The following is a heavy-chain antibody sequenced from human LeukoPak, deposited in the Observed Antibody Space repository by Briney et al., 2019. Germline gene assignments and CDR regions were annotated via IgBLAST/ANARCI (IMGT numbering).Heavy chain of an antibody. CDR2: IYFGGTT. V-gene: IGHV3-53*01. CDR3: ARLWFGELAFDY. D-gene: IGHD3-10*01. CDR1: GFTVSSNY. J-gene: IGHJ4*02. Sequence: GGSLRLSCAASGFTVSSNYMTWVRQAPGQGLEWVSVIYFGGTTYYADSVKGRFTISRDNSKNTVYLQMNSLRAEDTAVYYCARLWFGELAFDYWGQGTLVTVSS.